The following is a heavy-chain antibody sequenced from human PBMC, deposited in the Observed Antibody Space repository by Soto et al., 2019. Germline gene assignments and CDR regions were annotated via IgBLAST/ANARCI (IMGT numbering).Heavy chain of an antibody. J-gene: IGHJ4*02. D-gene: IGHD6-13*01. CDR3: AIDRSSNSSDRLSFNY. V-gene: IGHV1-18*01. Sequence: QVQLVQSGVEVKKPGASVKVSCKASGYTFTSYGISWVQQAPGQGLEWMGWISANNANTNYAQNLQGRVSMTTDTSTITAYLELRSLRSDYTAVYYCAIDRSSNSSDRLSFNYWGQVTLLTVSS. CDR1: GYTFTSYG. CDR2: ISANNANT.